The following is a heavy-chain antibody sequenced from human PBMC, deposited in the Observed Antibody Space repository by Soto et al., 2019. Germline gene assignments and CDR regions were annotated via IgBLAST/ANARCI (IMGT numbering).Heavy chain of an antibody. D-gene: IGHD3-10*01. CDR3: ASSAHYYGSGSGFDP. CDR1: GGSISSISYY. Sequence: QLQLQESGPGLVKPSETLSLTCTVSGGSISSISYYWGWIRQPPGKGLEWIGSIYYSGGTSYNPSLKSRVTISVDTSKNQFSLKLSSVTAADTAVYYCASSAHYYGSGSGFDPWGQGTLVTVSS. CDR2: IYYSGGT. V-gene: IGHV4-39*01. J-gene: IGHJ5*02.